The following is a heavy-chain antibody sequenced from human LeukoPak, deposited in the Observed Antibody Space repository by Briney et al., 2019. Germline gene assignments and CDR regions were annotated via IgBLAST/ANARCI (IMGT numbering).Heavy chain of an antibody. CDR3: ARLGGYNWNPRHYYFYYMDV. D-gene: IGHD1-20*01. CDR1: GVSISSSGYY. CDR2: IYYSGST. Sequence: PSETLSPTCTVSGVSISSSGYYWGWIRQPPGKGLEWIGSIYYSGSTYYNPSLTSRVTISVDTSRNQFSLKLSSVTAADTAVYYCARLGGYNWNPRHYYFYYMDVWGKGTTVTVSS. V-gene: IGHV4-39*01. J-gene: IGHJ6*03.